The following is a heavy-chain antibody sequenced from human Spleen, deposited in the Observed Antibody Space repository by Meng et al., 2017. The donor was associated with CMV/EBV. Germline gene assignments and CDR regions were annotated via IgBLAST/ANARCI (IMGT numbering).Heavy chain of an antibody. CDR2: ISTSSSCL. V-gene: IGHV3-21*01. J-gene: IGHJ4*02. Sequence: GESLKISCAASGFTFSVYSMNWVRQAPGKGLEWVSSISTSSSCLNYADSVKGRFTISRDNAKNSLYLQMNGLRAEDTAVYYCARDSPPGLFDYWGQGALVTVSS. D-gene: IGHD1-14*01. CDR1: GFTFSVYS. CDR3: ARDSPPGLFDY.